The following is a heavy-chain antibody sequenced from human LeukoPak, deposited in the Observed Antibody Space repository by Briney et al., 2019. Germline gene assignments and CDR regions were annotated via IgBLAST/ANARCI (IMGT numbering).Heavy chain of an antibody. CDR3: ALGLVTDY. CDR1: GFTVSSNF. Sequence: GGSLRLSCAASGFTVSSNFMSWVRQAPGKGLEWVSVIYSGGSTYYADSVKGRFTISRDNSKNTLCLQMNIPRVEDTAVYYCALGLVTDYWGQGTLVTVSS. J-gene: IGHJ4*02. V-gene: IGHV3-66*01. CDR2: IYSGGST. D-gene: IGHD3-9*01.